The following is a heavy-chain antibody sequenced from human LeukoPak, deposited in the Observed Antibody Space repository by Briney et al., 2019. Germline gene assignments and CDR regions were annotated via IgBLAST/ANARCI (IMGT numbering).Heavy chain of an antibody. CDR2: TYTSGST. V-gene: IGHV4-4*07. CDR1: GGSISSYY. Sequence: SETLSLTCTVSGGSISSYYWSWIRQPAGKGLEWIGRTYTSGSTNYNPSLKSRVTMSVDTSKNQFSLKLSSVTAADAAVYYCARAHSSSWYGNWFDPWGQGTLVTVSS. CDR3: ARAHSSSWYGNWFDP. J-gene: IGHJ5*02. D-gene: IGHD6-13*01.